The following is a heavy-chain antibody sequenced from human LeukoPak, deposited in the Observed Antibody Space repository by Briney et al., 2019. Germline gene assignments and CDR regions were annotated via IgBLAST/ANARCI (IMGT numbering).Heavy chain of an antibody. J-gene: IGHJ3*02. CDR2: IYSGGST. Sequence: GGSLRLSCAASGFTVSSNYMSWVRQAPGKGLEWVSVIYSGGSTYYADSVKGRFTISRDNSKNMLYLQMNSLRAEDTAVYYCARGQYGSGIFDIWGQGTMVTVSS. CDR1: GFTVSSNY. D-gene: IGHD3-10*01. CDR3: ARGQYGSGIFDI. V-gene: IGHV3-66*01.